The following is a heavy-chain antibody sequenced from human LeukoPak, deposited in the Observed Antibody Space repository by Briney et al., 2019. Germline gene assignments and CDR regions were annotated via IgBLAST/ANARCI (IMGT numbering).Heavy chain of an antibody. CDR2: ISAYNGNT. CDR1: GYTFTSYG. J-gene: IGHJ4*02. D-gene: IGHD6-13*01. V-gene: IGHV1-18*01. CDR3: ARDMGYDTWEQQLGGPDY. Sequence: ASVKVSCKASGYTFTSYGISWVRQVPGQGLEWMGWISAYNGNTNYAQKLQGRVTMTTDTSTSTAYMELRSLRSDDTAVYYCARDMGYDTWEQQLGGPDYWGQGTLVTVSS.